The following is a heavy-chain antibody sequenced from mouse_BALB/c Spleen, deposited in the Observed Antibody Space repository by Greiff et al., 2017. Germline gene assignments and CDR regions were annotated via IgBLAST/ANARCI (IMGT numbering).Heavy chain of an antibody. CDR3: ARQEYGNYGCYYAMDY. Sequence: VKLMESGPDLVAPSQSLSITCTVSGFSLTSYGVHWVRQPPGKGLEWLVVIWSDGSTTYNSALKSRLSISKDNSKSQVFLKMNSLQTDDTAMYYCARQEYGNYGCYYAMDYWGQGTSVTVSS. V-gene: IGHV2-6-2*01. J-gene: IGHJ4*01. D-gene: IGHD2-1*01. CDR2: IWSDGST. CDR1: GFSLTSYG.